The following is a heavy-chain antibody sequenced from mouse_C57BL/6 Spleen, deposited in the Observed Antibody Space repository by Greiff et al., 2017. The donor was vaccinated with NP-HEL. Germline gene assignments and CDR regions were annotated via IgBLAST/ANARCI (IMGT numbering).Heavy chain of an antibody. Sequence: VQLQQPGAELVKPGASVKLSCKASGYTFTSYWMHWVKQRPGQGLEWIGMIHPNSGSTNYNEKFKSKATLTVDKSSSTAYMQLSSLTSEDSAVYYCARPPLNTSRYFDYWGQGTTLTVSS. D-gene: IGHD1-1*01. CDR2: IHPNSGST. J-gene: IGHJ2*01. CDR3: ARPPLNTSRYFDY. CDR1: GYTFTSYW. V-gene: IGHV1-64*01.